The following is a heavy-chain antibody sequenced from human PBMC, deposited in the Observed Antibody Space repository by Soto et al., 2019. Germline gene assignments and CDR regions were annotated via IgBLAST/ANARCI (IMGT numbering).Heavy chain of an antibody. CDR3: ARVHSYYYYYGMDV. J-gene: IGHJ6*02. Sequence: ASETLSLTCTVSGGSVSDGTYYWSWIRQPPGKGLEWIGYIYYSGSTNYNPSLKSRVTISLDTSKNQFSLNLSSVTAADTAVYYCARVHSYYYYYGMDVWGQGTTVTVSS. CDR1: GGSVSDGTYY. V-gene: IGHV4-61*01. CDR2: IYYSGST.